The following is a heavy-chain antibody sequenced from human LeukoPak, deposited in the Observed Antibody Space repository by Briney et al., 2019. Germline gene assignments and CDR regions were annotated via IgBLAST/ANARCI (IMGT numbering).Heavy chain of an antibody. CDR3: AKYVLRFLEWGAIDY. J-gene: IGHJ4*02. Sequence: PGGSLRLSCAASGFTFSSYAMSWVRQAPGKGLEWVSGISGSGGSTYYADSVKGRFTISRDNSKNTLYLQMNSLRAEDTAVYYCAKYVLRFLEWGAIDYWGQGTLVTVSS. CDR1: GFTFSSYA. CDR2: ISGSGGST. D-gene: IGHD3-3*01. V-gene: IGHV3-23*01.